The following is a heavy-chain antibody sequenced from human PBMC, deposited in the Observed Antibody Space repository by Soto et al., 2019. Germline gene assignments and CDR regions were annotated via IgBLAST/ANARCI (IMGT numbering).Heavy chain of an antibody. J-gene: IGHJ3*01. D-gene: IGHD2-8*01. CDR1: GYTFTGHY. CDR3: ARQGAVILSMHNGLDL. V-gene: IGHV1-2*04. CDR2: INPNSGGT. Sequence: ASVKVSCKGSGYTFTGHYMHWVRQAPGQGLEWMGWINPNSGGTKYAQKFQGWVTMTRDTSISTAYMELSRLKSDDTAVYYCARQGAVILSMHNGLDLWGPGTMVTVSS.